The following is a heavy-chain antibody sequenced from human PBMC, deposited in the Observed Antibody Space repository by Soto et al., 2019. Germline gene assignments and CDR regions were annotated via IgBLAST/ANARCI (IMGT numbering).Heavy chain of an antibody. CDR3: ATTYCSGGSCYWYYFDY. Sequence: QLQLQESGSGLVKPSQTLSLTCAVSGGSISSGGYSWSWIRQPPGKGLEWIGYIYHSGSTYYNPSLKSRVTISVXXSXNPXSLKLSSVTAADTAVYYCATTYCSGGSCYWYYFDYWGQGTLVTVSS. CDR1: GGSISSGGYS. CDR2: IYHSGST. J-gene: IGHJ4*02. D-gene: IGHD2-15*01. V-gene: IGHV4-30-2*01.